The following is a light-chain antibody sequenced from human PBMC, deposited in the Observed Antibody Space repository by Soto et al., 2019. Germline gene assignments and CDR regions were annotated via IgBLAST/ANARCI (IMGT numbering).Light chain of an antibody. J-gene: IGLJ2*01. Sequence: QSVLTQPPSVSAAPGQKVTISCSGSSSNIGNHYVSWYQQVPGTAPKLLIYDNNNRPSGIPDRFSASKSGTSATLGITGLQTGDEADYYGATWDSSLSAGVFGGGTKLTVL. V-gene: IGLV1-51*01. CDR1: SSNIGNHY. CDR2: DNN. CDR3: ATWDSSLSAGV.